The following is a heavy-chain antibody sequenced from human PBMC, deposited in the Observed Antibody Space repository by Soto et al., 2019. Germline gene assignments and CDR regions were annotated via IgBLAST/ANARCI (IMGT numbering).Heavy chain of an antibody. CDR3: AKGGRQWLVTSDFNY. J-gene: IGHJ4*02. D-gene: IGHD6-19*01. Sequence: VQLVESGGGVVQPGRSLRLSCAASGFTFSDYAMHWVRQAPGKGLEWVAVVSHDGRNTHYADSVKGRFTISRDSSKNTVSLERTSLRAEDTAVCYCAKGGRQWLVTSDFNYWGQGALVTVSS. CDR2: VSHDGRNT. V-gene: IGHV3-30*18. CDR1: GFTFSDYA.